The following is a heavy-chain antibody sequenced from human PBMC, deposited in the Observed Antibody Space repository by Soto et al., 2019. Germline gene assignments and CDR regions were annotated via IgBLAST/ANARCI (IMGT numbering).Heavy chain of an antibody. CDR1: DASVTTFY. CDR2: FFYSGNT. J-gene: IGHJ3*02. CDR3: AKGGDYGAFDI. Sequence: QVQLQETGPGLVKPSETLSLTCTVSDASVTTFYWHWIRQHPGKGLEWIGYFFYSGNTDNNPSLKSRVTMSVDTSKNQCSLKVTSVTAADTAMYYCAKGGDYGAFDIWGQGTMVTVSS. V-gene: IGHV4-59*02. D-gene: IGHD4-17*01.